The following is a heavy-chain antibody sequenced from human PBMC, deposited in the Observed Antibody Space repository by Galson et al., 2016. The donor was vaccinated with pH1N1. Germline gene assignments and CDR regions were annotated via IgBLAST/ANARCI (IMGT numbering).Heavy chain of an antibody. CDR1: GYSFTNYW. D-gene: IGHD2-21*01. J-gene: IGHJ6*02. V-gene: IGHV5-51*01. CDR2: IYPSDSDT. Sequence: QSGAEVKKPGESLKISCTGSGYSFTNYWIAWVRQMPGKGLEWMGIIYPSDSDTRYSPSFQGQVTISADTSINTAYLQWSSLQPSETAVFYCGRQYNCGFGFFHYGMDVGGQGTAVTVSS. CDR3: GRQYNCGFGFFHYGMDV.